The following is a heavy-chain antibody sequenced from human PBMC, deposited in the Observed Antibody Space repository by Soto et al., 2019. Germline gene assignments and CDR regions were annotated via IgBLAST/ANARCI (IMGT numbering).Heavy chain of an antibody. CDR3: ARGPNYGDSVIDY. CDR2: IWYDGSKK. CDR1: GFSFKSHG. Sequence: QVQLVESGGGVVQPGRSLRLSCAASGFSFKSHGMHWVRQAPGKGLEWVALIWYDGSKKYHEDSVKGRFTISRDNSENTLYLQMTSLRTKDTAVYYCARGPNYGDSVIDYRGRGTLVTVSS. V-gene: IGHV3-33*01. J-gene: IGHJ4*02. D-gene: IGHD4-17*01.